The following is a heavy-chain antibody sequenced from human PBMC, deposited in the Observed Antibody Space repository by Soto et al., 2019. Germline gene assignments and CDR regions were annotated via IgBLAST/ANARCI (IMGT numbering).Heavy chain of an antibody. CDR1: GGSISSSSYY. Sequence: PSETLSLTCTVSGGSISSSSYYWGWIRQPPGKGLEWIGSIYYSGSTYYNPSLKSRVTISLDTSKNQFSLKLSAVTASDSAVYYCARQNGPYFDHGGQGTLVTAPQ. D-gene: IGHD2-8*01. CDR3: ARQNGPYFDH. J-gene: IGHJ4*02. V-gene: IGHV4-39*01. CDR2: IYYSGST.